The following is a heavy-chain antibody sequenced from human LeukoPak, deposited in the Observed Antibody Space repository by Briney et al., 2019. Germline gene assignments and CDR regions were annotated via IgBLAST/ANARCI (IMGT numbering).Heavy chain of an antibody. J-gene: IGHJ4*02. Sequence: ASVKVPCKASGYTFSGYNMHWVRQAPGQGLEWMGWINPNSGGTNYAQKFQGRITITRDTSTSTVNMELSGLRSDDTAVYYCARSAGIAVAGAAAYWGQGTLVTVSS. D-gene: IGHD6-19*01. CDR1: GYTFSGYN. CDR3: ARSAGIAVAGAAAY. CDR2: INPNSGGT. V-gene: IGHV1-2*02.